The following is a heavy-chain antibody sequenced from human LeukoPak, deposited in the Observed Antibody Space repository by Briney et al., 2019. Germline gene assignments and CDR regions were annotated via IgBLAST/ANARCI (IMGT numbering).Heavy chain of an antibody. J-gene: IGHJ6*04. Sequence: GGSLRLSCAASGFTFSNYWMSWVRQAPGKGLEWVANIKQDGSEKFYVDSVTGRFTISRDNAKNSLYLQMNSLRAEDTAVYYCARDYTSSCPMDVWGKGTTVTVSS. V-gene: IGHV3-7*03. CDR1: GFTFSNYW. CDR3: ARDYTSSCPMDV. CDR2: IKQDGSEK. D-gene: IGHD6-13*01.